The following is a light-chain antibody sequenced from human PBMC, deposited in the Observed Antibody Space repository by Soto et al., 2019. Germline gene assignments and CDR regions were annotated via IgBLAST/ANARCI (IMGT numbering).Light chain of an antibody. CDR1: QRVSSSY. CDR2: DAS. J-gene: IGKJ3*01. V-gene: IGKV3-20*01. Sequence: EIVLTQSSGILSLSPGERATLSCRASQRVSSSYLAWYQQKPGQAPRLLIYDASSRATGIPDRFSGSGSGTDFTLTIIRLESEDVAVYYCQQYVSSPITFGPGTRVDIK. CDR3: QQYVSSPIT.